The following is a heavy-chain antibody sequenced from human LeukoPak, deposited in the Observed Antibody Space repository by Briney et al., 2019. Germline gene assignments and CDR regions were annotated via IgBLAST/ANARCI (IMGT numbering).Heavy chain of an antibody. CDR3: ARGDPGSGSDY. V-gene: IGHV4-34*01. CDR2: INHSGST. Sequence: PSETLSLTCAVYGGSLSGYYWSWIRQPPGKGLEWIGEINHSGSTNYNPSLKSRVTISVDTSKNQFSLKLSSVTAADTAVYYCARGDPGSGSDYWGQGTLVTVSS. J-gene: IGHJ4*02. D-gene: IGHD3-10*01. CDR1: GGSLSGYY.